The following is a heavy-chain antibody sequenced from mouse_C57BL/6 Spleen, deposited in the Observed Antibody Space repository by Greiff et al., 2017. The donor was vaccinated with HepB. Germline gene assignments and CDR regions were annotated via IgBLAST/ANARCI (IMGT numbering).Heavy chain of an antibody. CDR1: GYAFSSSW. J-gene: IGHJ2*01. D-gene: IGHD3-2*02. CDR2: IYPGDGDT. CDR3: ARWELRQGYFDY. V-gene: IGHV1-82*01. Sequence: VKLMESGPELVKPGASVKISCKASGYAFSSSWMNWVKQRPGKGLEWIGRIYPGDGDTNYNGKFKGKATLTADKSSSTAYMQLSSLTSEDSAVYFCARWELRQGYFDYWGQGTTLTVSS.